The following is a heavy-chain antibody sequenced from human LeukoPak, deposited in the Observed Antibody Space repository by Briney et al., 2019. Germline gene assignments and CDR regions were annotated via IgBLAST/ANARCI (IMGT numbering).Heavy chain of an antibody. J-gene: IGHJ4*02. CDR1: GFTLSSYA. Sequence: GSLRLSCTASGFTLSSYAMSWVRQAPGEGLEWVSTISGSADNTNYTEAVKGRFTISRDNSKNTMYLQMNSLRAEDTAVYYCAKQGFGCWGQGTLVTVSS. CDR2: ISGSADNT. V-gene: IGHV3-23*01. CDR3: AKQGFGC.